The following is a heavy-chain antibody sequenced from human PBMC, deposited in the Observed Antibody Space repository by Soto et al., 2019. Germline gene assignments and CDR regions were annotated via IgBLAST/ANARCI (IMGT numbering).Heavy chain of an antibody. CDR2: INHSGST. Sequence: PSETLSLTCAVYGGSFSGYYWSWIRQPPGKGLDWIGEINHSGSTNYNPSLKSRVTISVDTSKNQFSLKLSSVTAADTAVYYCASGCFTNYHGSGSRPCYMDVWGKETTVTVSS. V-gene: IGHV4-34*01. J-gene: IGHJ6*03. D-gene: IGHD3-10*01. CDR3: ASGCFTNYHGSGSRPCYMDV. CDR1: GGSFSGYY.